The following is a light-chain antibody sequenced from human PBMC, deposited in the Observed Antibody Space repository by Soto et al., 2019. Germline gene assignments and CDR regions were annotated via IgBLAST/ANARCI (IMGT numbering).Light chain of an antibody. V-gene: IGKV3-20*01. CDR2: GAS. Sequence: EIVLTQSPGTLSLFPGERATLSCRASQSLITRYLAWYQQKPGQAPRLLIYGASSRATGIPDRFSGSGSGTDFTLTFIRREPDDFAVYSCQKSVTSPTFGQGTRLEIK. CDR3: QKSVTSPT. CDR1: QSLITRY. J-gene: IGKJ5*01.